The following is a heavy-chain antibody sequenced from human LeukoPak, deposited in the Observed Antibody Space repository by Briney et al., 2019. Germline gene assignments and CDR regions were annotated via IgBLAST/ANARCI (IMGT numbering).Heavy chain of an antibody. V-gene: IGHV4/OR15-8*01. CDR2: FFLSGGP. Sequence: SETLSLTCDVSGDFIRSSEWWSWVRQPPGKGLEWIGQFFLSGGPNYRPSLRSRVTISVDRSKSQFSLKMASVTAADTAIYYCVRNGRYCLDYWGQGTLVTVSS. CDR3: VRNGRYCLDY. J-gene: IGHJ4*02. D-gene: IGHD1-14*01. CDR1: GDFIRSSEW.